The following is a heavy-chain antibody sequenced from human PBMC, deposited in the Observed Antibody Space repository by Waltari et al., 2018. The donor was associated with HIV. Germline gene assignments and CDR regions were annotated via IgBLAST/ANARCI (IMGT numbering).Heavy chain of an antibody. CDR1: GGSISSYY. D-gene: IGHD6-13*01. V-gene: IGHV4-59*12. Sequence: QVQLQESGPGLVKPSETLSLTCTVSGGSISSYYWSWIRPPPGKGLEWIGYIYYSGSTNYNPSLKSRVTISVDTSKNQFSLKLSSVTAADTAVYYCARGRGQQLVPAAFQHWGQGTLVTVSS. CDR3: ARGRGQQLVPAAFQH. J-gene: IGHJ1*01. CDR2: IYYSGST.